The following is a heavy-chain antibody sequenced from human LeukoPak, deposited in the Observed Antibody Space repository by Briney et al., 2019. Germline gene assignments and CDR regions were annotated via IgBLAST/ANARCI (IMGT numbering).Heavy chain of an antibody. CDR1: GLSISDNY. Sequence: WWSLRLSCAASGLSISDNYMSWVRQAPGKGLEWVSIIHSGGNIYYADSVKGRFTISRDNSKNTLYLQMNSLRAEDTAVYYCARDGGYAMDVWGQGTTVTVSS. CDR3: ARDGGYAMDV. D-gene: IGHD1-1*01. V-gene: IGHV3-53*01. J-gene: IGHJ6*02. CDR2: IHSGGNI.